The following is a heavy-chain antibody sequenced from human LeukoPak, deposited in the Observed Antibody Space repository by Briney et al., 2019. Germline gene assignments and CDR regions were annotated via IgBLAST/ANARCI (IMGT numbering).Heavy chain of an antibody. CDR3: SRLELPVRDWFDP. Sequence: RGESLKISCKGSGYSFTSYWICWGRQMPGKDLEWMGIIYPGDSDTRYSPSFQGQVTISADKSISTSYLQWSSLKASDPAMYHCSRLELPVRDWFDPWGQGTLVTVSS. D-gene: IGHD1-7*01. V-gene: IGHV5-51*01. CDR2: IYPGDSDT. CDR1: GYSFTSYW. J-gene: IGHJ5*02.